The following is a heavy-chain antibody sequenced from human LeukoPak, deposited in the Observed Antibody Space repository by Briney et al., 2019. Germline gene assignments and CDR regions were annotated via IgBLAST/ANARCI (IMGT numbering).Heavy chain of an antibody. V-gene: IGHV3-23*01. J-gene: IGHJ4*02. CDR2: ISGSGGST. CDR3: AKDRLYYYDSSGFYPRG. CDR1: GFTFSSYG. D-gene: IGHD3-22*01. Sequence: GGSLRLSCAASGFTFSSYGMSWVRQAPGKGLEWVSAISGSGGSTYYADSVKGRFTISRDNSKNTLYLQMNSLRAEDTAVYYCAKDRLYYYDSSGFYPRGWGQGTLVTVSS.